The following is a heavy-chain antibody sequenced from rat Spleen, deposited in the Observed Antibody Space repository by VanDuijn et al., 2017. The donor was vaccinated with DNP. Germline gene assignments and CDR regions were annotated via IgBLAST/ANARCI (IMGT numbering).Heavy chain of an antibody. CDR1: GFSLTSYS. J-gene: IGHJ4*01. CDR3: ALAGRGALDA. D-gene: IGHD1-4*01. CDR2: MASGGST. Sequence: QVQLMESGPGLVQPSQTLSLTCTVSGFSLTSYSVNWIRQPPGKGLEWIAAMASGGSTYYNSTLKSRLSISRDISKSQVFLKMNSLQTEDTAMYFCALAGRGALDAWGQGTSVTVSS. V-gene: IGHV2-6*01.